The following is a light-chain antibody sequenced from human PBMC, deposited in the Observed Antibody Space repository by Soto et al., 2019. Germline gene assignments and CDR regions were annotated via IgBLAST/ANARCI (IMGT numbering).Light chain of an antibody. CDR1: SSDIGAYNY. V-gene: IGLV2-14*01. Sequence: QSVLTQPASVSGSPVQSITISCTGSSSDIGAYNYVSWYRQVPGKAPKLMINDVNNRPPGVSSRFSGSKSGNTASLTISGLQAEDEADYYCASYTSHTTLIFGGGTKVTVL. J-gene: IGLJ2*01. CDR3: ASYTSHTTLI. CDR2: DVN.